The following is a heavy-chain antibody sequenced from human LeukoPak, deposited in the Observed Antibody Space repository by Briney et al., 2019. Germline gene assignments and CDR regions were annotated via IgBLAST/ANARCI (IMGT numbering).Heavy chain of an antibody. D-gene: IGHD3-3*01. CDR1: GFTFGDYA. CDR2: IRSKAYGGTT. J-gene: IGHJ4*02. Sequence: GGSLRLSCTASGFTFGDYAMSWFRQAPGKGLEWVGFIRSKAYGGTTEYAASVKGRFTISRDDSKSIAYLQMNSLKTEDTAVYYCARESDWSGYPFDYWGQGTLVTVSS. CDR3: ARESDWSGYPFDY. V-gene: IGHV3-49*03.